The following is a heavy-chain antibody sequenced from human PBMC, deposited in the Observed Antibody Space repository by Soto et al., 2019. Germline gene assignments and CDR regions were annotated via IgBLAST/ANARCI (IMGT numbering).Heavy chain of an antibody. D-gene: IGHD3-16*02. CDR2: IYYSGST. CDR3: ARHVGITFGGVIVSHWYFDL. CDR1: GGSISSSSYY. V-gene: IGHV4-39*01. J-gene: IGHJ2*01. Sequence: QLQLQESGPGLVKPSETLSLTCTVSGGSISSSSYYWGWIRQPPGKGLEWIGSIYYSGSTYYNPSLKGRVPISVDTSKNQFPLKLSSVTAADTAVYYCARHVGITFGGVIVSHWYFDLWGRGTLVTVSS.